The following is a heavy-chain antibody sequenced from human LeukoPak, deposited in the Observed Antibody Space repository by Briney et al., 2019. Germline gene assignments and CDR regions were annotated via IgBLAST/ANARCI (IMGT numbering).Heavy chain of an antibody. J-gene: IGHJ6*02. D-gene: IGHD1-26*01. CDR1: GFTFSNYD. Sequence: GGSLRLSCAASGFTFSNYDIHWVRQAPGKGLEWVAVISYDGSNKKFADSVKGRFTASRDNSKNILYLQMNGLRAEDTAVYYCAKEVGHNYYYYGMDVWGQGTTVTVSS. CDR2: ISYDGSNK. V-gene: IGHV3-30*18. CDR3: AKEVGHNYYYYGMDV.